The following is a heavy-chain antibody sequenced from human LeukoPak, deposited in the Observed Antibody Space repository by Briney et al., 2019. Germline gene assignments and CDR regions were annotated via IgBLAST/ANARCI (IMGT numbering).Heavy chain of an antibody. CDR3: ARWTGTTGLDY. CDR2: INPSGGST. CDR1: GYSFSSYY. V-gene: IGHV1-46*01. Sequence: ASVKVSCKASGYSFSSYYMHWVRQAPGQGLEWMGIINPSGGSTTYAQKFRDRVTMTRDTSTTTVYMELSSLKSEDTAVYYCARWTGTTGLDYWGQGTLVTVSS. D-gene: IGHD1-1*01. J-gene: IGHJ4*02.